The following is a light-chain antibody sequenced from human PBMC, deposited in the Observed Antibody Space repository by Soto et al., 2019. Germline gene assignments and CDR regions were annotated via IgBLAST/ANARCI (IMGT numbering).Light chain of an antibody. CDR1: QSVSSN. CDR3: QQYNNWPPGT. CDR2: GAS. J-gene: IGKJ2*01. Sequence: EIVLTQSPATLSVSPGERATLSCRASQSVSSNLAWYQQKPGQAPRLLIYGASTRATGIPARFSGSGSGTEFTLTISNLQSEDFAVYSCQQYNNWPPGTFGQGTKLEIK. V-gene: IGKV3-15*01.